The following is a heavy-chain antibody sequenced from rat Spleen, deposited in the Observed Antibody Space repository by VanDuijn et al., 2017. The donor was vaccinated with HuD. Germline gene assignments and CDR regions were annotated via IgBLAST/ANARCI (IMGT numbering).Heavy chain of an antibody. CDR1: GFSLTSYH. V-gene: IGHV2-43*01. CDR3: VRDRYNWYFDF. J-gene: IGHJ1*01. Sequence: QVQVKESGPGLAQPSQTLSLSCTVSGFSLTSYHVSWVRQPPGKGLEWMGVMWTGGSTAYNSALKSRLSISRDTSKSQVFLKMNSPQTEDTATYYCVRDRYNWYFDFWGPGIMVTVSS. CDR2: MWTGGST.